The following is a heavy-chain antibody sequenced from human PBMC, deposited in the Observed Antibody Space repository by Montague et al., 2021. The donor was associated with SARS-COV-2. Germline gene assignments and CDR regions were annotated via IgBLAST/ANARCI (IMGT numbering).Heavy chain of an antibody. D-gene: IGHD5-18*01. CDR2: IDWDDDK. V-gene: IGHV2-70*01. CDR1: GFSLSTSGMY. J-gene: IGHJ4*02. CDR3: ARMPDQVWLDY. Sequence: ALVKPTQTLTLTCTFSGFSLSTSGMYVSRIRQPPGKALEWLAVIDWDDDKSYSTSLKTRLTISKDTSKNQVVLTMTNMDPVDTATYYCARMPDQVWLDYWGQGILVTVSS.